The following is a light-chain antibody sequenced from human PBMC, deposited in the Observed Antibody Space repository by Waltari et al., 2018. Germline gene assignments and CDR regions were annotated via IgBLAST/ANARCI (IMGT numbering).Light chain of an antibody. J-gene: IGKJ1*01. Sequence: DIHMPQSPSTLSASIADRVTITCRASQSASKWLAWYQQKPGKAPKLLIDKTSTLNAEVPSRFSGSGSGTEFTLTISSLQPEDFATYYCQQYNLFPWTFGQGTKVEVK. V-gene: IGKV1-5*03. CDR1: QSASKW. CDR2: KTS. CDR3: QQYNLFPWT.